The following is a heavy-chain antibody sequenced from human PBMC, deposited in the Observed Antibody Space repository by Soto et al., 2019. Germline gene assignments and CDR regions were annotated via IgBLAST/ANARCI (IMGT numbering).Heavy chain of an antibody. Sequence: CAASGFTFSSYGMHWVRQAPGKGLEWVAVISYDGSNKYYADSVKGRFTISRDNSKNTLYLQMNSLRAEDTAVYYCAKPRGYSYGDGWFDPWGQGTLVTVSS. J-gene: IGHJ5*02. CDR1: GFTFSSYG. CDR2: ISYDGSNK. V-gene: IGHV3-30*18. CDR3: AKPRGYSYGDGWFDP. D-gene: IGHD5-18*01.